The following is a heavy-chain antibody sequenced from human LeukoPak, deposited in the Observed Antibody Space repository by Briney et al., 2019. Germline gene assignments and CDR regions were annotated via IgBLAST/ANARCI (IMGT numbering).Heavy chain of an antibody. J-gene: IGHJ3*02. D-gene: IGHD5-12*01. CDR1: GGSISSSTYY. CDR3: ARHGRPGYGGYVNAFDI. V-gene: IGHV4-39*01. CDR2: IYDYGDT. Sequence: ETESLTCTVSGGSISSSTYYWDWIRQPPGQGLEWIGNIYDYGDTYYTPSLKSRVTMCVDTSKNQLSLKLSSVTAADTAVYYCARHGRPGYGGYVNAFDIGGQGTTVHR.